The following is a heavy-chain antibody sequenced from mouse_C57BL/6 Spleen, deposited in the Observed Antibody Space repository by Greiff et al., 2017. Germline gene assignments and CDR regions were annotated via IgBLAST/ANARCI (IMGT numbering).Heavy chain of an antibody. CDR3: ARGGSSYHDY. CDR2: IDPSDSYT. D-gene: IGHD1-1*01. Sequence: QVQLQQPGAELVKPGASVKLSCKASGYTFTSYWMQWVKQRPGQGLEWIGEIDPSDSYTNYNQKFKGKATLTVDTSSSTAYMQLSSLTSEDSAVYYCARGGSSYHDYWGQGTTLTVSS. CDR1: GYTFTSYW. J-gene: IGHJ2*01. V-gene: IGHV1-50*01.